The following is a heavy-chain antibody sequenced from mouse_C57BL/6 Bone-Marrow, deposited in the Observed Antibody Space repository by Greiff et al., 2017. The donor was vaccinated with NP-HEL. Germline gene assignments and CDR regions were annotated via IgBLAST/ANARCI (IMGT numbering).Heavy chain of an antibody. D-gene: IGHD1-1*01. CDR2: IDPSDSYT. CDR3: ARRCGSLFDY. V-gene: IGHV1-69*01. J-gene: IGHJ2*01. CDR1: GYTFTSYW. Sequence: QVQLQQPGAELVMPGASVKLSCKASGYTFTSYWMHWVKQRPGQGLEWIGEIDPSDSYTNYNQKFKGKSTLTVDKSSSTAYMQLSSLTSEDSAVYYCARRCGSLFDYWGQGTTLTVSS.